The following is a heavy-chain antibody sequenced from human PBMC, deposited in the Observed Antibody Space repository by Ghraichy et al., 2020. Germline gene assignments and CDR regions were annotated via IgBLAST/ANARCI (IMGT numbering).Heavy chain of an antibody. CDR1: GASFNKYP. CDR3: GRWSTRYGMDV. V-gene: IGHV1-69*13. D-gene: IGHD2-15*01. CDR2: IIPIFNST. J-gene: IGHJ6*02. Sequence: SVKVSCKASGASFNKYPFSWVRQAPGQGLEWMGGIIPIFNSTNYAQKFQGRVTITADESTSTAYMELSSLGLDDTAVYYCGRWSTRYGMDVWGQGTTVTVSS.